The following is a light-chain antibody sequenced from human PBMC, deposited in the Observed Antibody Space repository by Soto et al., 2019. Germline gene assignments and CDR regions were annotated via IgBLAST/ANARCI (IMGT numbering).Light chain of an antibody. V-gene: IGKV3-20*01. CDR1: QTISKNY. Sequence: EIVLTQSPDTLSLSPGERATLSCRASQTISKNYLSWYQQKPGQAPRLVIYLASTRATGVPDRFSGSGSGTVFTLTISRLEPEDFAVYDCQQYRDSPPTYTFGQGTRLEI. CDR2: LAS. CDR3: QQYRDSPPTYT. J-gene: IGKJ2*01.